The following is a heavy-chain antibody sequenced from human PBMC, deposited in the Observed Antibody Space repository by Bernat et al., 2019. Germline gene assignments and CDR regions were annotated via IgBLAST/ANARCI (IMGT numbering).Heavy chain of an antibody. CDR2: ISAYNGNT. Sequence: QVQLVQSGAEVKKPGASVKVSCKASGYTFINYVISWVRQAPGQGLEWMGWISAYNGNTNYAQYLQGRVTMTTDTSTSTAYMDLRSLRSDDTAVYYCARDLDYGYFDYWGQGTLVTVSS. V-gene: IGHV1-18*01. CDR1: GYTFINYV. J-gene: IGHJ4*02. CDR3: ARDLDYGYFDY. D-gene: IGHD4-17*01.